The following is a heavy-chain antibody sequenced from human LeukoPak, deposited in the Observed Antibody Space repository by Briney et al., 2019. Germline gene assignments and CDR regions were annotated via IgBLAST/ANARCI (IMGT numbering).Heavy chain of an antibody. J-gene: IGHJ4*02. V-gene: IGHV1-8*01. CDR2: MNPNSGNT. CDR3: ARRSGSGGTTLSY. D-gene: IGHD2-15*01. CDR1: GYTFTSWE. Sequence: ASVKVSCKASGYTFTSWEINWVRQATGQGLEWMGWMNPNSGNTGYAQKFQGRVTMTRNTSISTAYMEFSSLRSEDTAVYYCARRSGSGGTTLSYWGQGTLVTVSS.